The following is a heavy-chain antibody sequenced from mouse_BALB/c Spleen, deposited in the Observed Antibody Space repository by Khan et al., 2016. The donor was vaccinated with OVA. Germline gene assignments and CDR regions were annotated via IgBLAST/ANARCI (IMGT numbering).Heavy chain of an antibody. D-gene: IGHD2-14*01. CDR3: ARSTYRYAFAY. V-gene: IGHV3-2*02. J-gene: IGHJ3*01. Sequence: EVQLQESGPGLVKPSQSLSLTCTVTGYSITSGYGWNWIRQFPGNKLEWMGYISYSGSTNYNPSLKSRISITRDTSKNQFFLQLNSVTTEDTATYYCARSTYRYAFAYWGQGTLVTVSA. CDR1: GYSITSGYG. CDR2: ISYSGST.